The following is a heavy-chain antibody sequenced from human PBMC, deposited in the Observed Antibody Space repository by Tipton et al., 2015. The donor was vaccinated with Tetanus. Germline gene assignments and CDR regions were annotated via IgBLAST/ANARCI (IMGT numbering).Heavy chain of an antibody. J-gene: IGHJ3*02. Sequence: TLSLTCSVSGFSLSSGAYYWTWIRQHPGKGLEWIGNIHYSGSTFYNPSLKSRVTISVDTSKNQFSLKLNSVTAADTAVYYCAREGAPRAFDIWGQGTMVTVSS. CDR1: GFSLSSGAYY. V-gene: IGHV4-31*03. CDR2: IHYSGST. CDR3: AREGAPRAFDI.